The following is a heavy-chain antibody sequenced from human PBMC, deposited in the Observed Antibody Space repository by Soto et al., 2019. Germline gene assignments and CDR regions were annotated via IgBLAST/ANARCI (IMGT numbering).Heavy chain of an antibody. D-gene: IGHD6-19*01. CDR2: ISGTSDYI. CDR1: GFTFSISS. CDR3: ARGLQWQGYYYYYGMDV. V-gene: IGHV3-21*01. J-gene: IGHJ6*02. Sequence: PGGSLRLSCAASGFTFSISSMNWVRQAPGKGLEWVSSISGTSDYISYADSVKGRFTISRDNAKNSLYLQMNSLRAEDTAVYYCARGLQWQGYYYYYGMDVWGQGTTVTLSS.